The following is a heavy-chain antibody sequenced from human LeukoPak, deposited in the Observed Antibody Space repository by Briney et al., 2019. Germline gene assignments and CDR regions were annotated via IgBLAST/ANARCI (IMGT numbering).Heavy chain of an antibody. D-gene: IGHD2-8*01. V-gene: IGHV3-30*02. J-gene: IGHJ6*03. CDR1: GLTFSRCG. CDR2: IRYDGSSS. Sequence: GGSLRLSCAASGLTFSRCGMHWVRQAPGKGLEWVAFIRYDGSSSYYADSVKGRFTISRDDSIDTLYLQMNNLRDEDTAIYYCAKDKGVNYMDVWGKGTTVTISS. CDR3: AKDKGVNYMDV.